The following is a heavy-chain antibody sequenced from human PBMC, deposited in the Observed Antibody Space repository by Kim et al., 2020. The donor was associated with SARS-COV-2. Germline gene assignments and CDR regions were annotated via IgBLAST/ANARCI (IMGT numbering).Heavy chain of an antibody. CDR1: GFTFSSYS. D-gene: IGHD2-15*01. J-gene: IGHJ4*02. V-gene: IGHV3-21*01. CDR3: ARQVNAGGNFDY. Sequence: GGSLRLSCAASGFTFSSYSMNWVRQAPGKGLEWVSSISSSSSYIYYADSVKGRFTISRDNAKNSLYLQMNSLRAEDTAVYYCARQVNAGGNFDYWGQGTLVTVSS. CDR2: ISSSSSYI.